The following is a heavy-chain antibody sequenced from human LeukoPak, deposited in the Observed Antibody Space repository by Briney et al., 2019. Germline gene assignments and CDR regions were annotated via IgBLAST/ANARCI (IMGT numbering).Heavy chain of an antibody. D-gene: IGHD3-22*01. V-gene: IGHV3-33*01. Sequence: GGSLRLSCAASGFTFSNYGMHWVRQVPGKGLEWVTAIWFDGIRKYYADSVKGRLTISRDNSKNTLYLQTNSLRAEDTAVYYCARDLEDSSPFGAFDMWGQGTMVTVSS. CDR3: ARDLEDSSPFGAFDM. CDR1: GFTFSNYG. J-gene: IGHJ3*02. CDR2: IWFDGIRK.